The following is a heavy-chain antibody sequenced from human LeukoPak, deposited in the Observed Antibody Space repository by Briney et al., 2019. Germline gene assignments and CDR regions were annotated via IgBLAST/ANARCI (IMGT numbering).Heavy chain of an antibody. CDR2: INPNSGGT. CDR1: GYTFTGYY. D-gene: IGHD6-13*01. J-gene: IGHJ5*02. V-gene: IGHV1-2*06. Sequence: ASVKVSCMASGYTFTGYYMHWVRQAPGQGLEWMGRINPNSGGTNYAQKFQGRVTMTRDTSISTAYMELSRLRSDDTAVYYCARDSSPNPKAWFDPWGQGTLVTVSS. CDR3: ARDSSPNPKAWFDP.